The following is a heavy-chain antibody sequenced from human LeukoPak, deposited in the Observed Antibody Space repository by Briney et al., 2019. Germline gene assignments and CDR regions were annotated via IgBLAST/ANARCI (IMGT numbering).Heavy chain of an antibody. D-gene: IGHD3-10*01. J-gene: IGHJ4*02. CDR1: GXSISSSSYN. CDR3: ARSPMVRGLINRYYFDY. V-gene: IGHV4-39*01. Sequence: SETLSLTCIVSGXSISSSSYNWGWIRQPPGKGLEWIGSIYYSGSTYYNPSLKSRVTISVDTSKNQFSLKVSSVTAADTAVYYCARSPMVRGLINRYYFDYWGQGTLVTVSS. CDR2: IYYSGST.